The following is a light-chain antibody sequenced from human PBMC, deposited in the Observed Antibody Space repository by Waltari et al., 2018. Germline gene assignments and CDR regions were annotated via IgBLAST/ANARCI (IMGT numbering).Light chain of an antibody. V-gene: IGKV2-28*01. CDR2: LGS. CDR3: MQALQTSYT. CDR1: QSLLHSNGYNY. J-gene: IGKJ2*01. Sequence: DIVMTQSPLSLPVTPGEQASISCRSSQSLLHSNGYNYLDWYLQKSGQSPQLLIYLGSNRASGVPDRFSGSGSGTDFTLKISKVEAEDVGVYYCMQALQTSYTFGQGTKLEIK.